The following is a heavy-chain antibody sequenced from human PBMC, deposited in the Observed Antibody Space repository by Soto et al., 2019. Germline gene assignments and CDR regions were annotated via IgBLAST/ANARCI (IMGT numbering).Heavy chain of an antibody. J-gene: IGHJ4*02. CDR1: GGSISSGGYY. V-gene: IGHV4-31*03. CDR2: IYYSGST. CDR3: ARAGFKPGSHFDY. Sequence: QVQLQESGPGLVKPSQTLSLTCTVSGGSISSGGYYWSWIRQHPGKGLEWIGYIYYSGSTYYNPSLKSRVTLSVDTSKNQFSLKLSSVTAADTAVYCCARAGFKPGSHFDYWGQGTLVTVAS.